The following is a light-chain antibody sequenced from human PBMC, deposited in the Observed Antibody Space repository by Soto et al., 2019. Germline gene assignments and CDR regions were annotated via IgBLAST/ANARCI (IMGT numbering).Light chain of an antibody. CDR1: QFVSPTY. V-gene: IGKV3-20*01. Sequence: IVLPQSPGTLSLSPGERATLSCRAIQFVSPTYIAWYQQKPGQAPRLLIFGASNRAAGIPDRFSGSGSGTDFTLTISRLEPEDFAVYYCQQYGSSPTWTFGQGTKVDIK. CDR3: QQYGSSPTWT. J-gene: IGKJ1*01. CDR2: GAS.